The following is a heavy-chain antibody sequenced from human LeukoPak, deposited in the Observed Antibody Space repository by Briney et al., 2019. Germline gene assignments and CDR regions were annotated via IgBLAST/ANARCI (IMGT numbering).Heavy chain of an antibody. Sequence: GGSLRLSCAASGFTFSSYGMHWVRQAPGKGLEWVAVISYDGSNKYYADSVKGRFTISRDNSKNTLCLQMNSLRAEDTAVYYCAKGEYYDYVWGSYRHDGFDYWGQGTLVTVSS. V-gene: IGHV3-30*18. CDR2: ISYDGSNK. D-gene: IGHD3-16*02. CDR3: AKGEYYDYVWGSYRHDGFDY. J-gene: IGHJ4*02. CDR1: GFTFSSYG.